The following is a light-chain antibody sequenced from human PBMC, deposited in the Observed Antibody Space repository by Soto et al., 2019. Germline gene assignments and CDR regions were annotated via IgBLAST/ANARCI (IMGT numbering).Light chain of an antibody. CDR1: QSVRTY. V-gene: IGKV3-11*01. J-gene: IGKJ1*01. CDR3: QQRSNCPVT. Sequence: EIVLTQSPATLSLSPGERATLSCRAVQSVRTYLAWYQQKPGRAPRLLIYDASSRATGIPARFSGSGSGTEFTLTISSLEPEDFAFYYCQQRSNCPVTFGQGTRVEIK. CDR2: DAS.